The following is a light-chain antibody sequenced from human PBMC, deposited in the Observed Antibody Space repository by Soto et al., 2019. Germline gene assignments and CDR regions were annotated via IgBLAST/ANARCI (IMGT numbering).Light chain of an antibody. V-gene: IGLV2-8*01. J-gene: IGLJ2*01. CDR3: SSYGGGNNLL. CDR1: SSDVGGYNY. Sequence: QSARTQPPSASGSPGQSVTISCTGTSSDVGGYNYVSWYQQHPGKAPKLMIYEVTKRPSGVPDRFSGSKSDNTASLTVSGLQAEDEADYYCSSYGGGNNLLFGGGTKLTVL. CDR2: EVT.